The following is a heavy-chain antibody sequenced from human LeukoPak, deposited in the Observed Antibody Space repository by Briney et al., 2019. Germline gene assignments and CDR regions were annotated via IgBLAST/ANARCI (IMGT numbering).Heavy chain of an antibody. V-gene: IGHV1-24*01. Sequence: ASVTVSCKVSGYTLPELSMHWVRQAPGKGLEGMGGIDPEDGEPIYAQKFQGTVTMTEETHKTPAYMELSSLRSEDPAVYWCSTAGADRASGFDPRGERTLGTASS. CDR3: STAGADRASGFDP. CDR2: IDPEDGEP. J-gene: IGHJ5*02. D-gene: IGHD6-6*01. CDR1: GYTLPELS.